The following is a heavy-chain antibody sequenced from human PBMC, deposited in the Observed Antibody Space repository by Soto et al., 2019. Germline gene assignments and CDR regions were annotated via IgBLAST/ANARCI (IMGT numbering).Heavy chain of an antibody. CDR1: GFPFRSYA. CDR3: AKVGHSYGAPDH. Sequence: EVQLWESGGDLVQPGGSLRLSCAASGFPFRSYAMNWVRQAPGKGLEWVSTINGSGDRTYFADSVRGRFTISRDNSKNTLYLQMDSLSVEDTAVYYCAKVGHSYGAPDHWGQGTLVTVSS. V-gene: IGHV3-23*01. CDR2: INGSGDRT. D-gene: IGHD5-18*01. J-gene: IGHJ4*02.